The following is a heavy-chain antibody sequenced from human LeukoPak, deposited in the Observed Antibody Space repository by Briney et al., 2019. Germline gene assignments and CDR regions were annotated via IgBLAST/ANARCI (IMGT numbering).Heavy chain of an antibody. CDR3: ARESYYYDSSGYYYVYAFDI. Sequence: SETLSLTCTVSGGSISSSSYYWGWIRQPPGKGLEWIGSIYYSGSTYYNPSLKSRVTISVDTSKNQFSLKLSSVTAADTAVYYCARESYYYDSSGYYYVYAFDIWGQGTMVTVSS. J-gene: IGHJ3*02. V-gene: IGHV4-39*07. D-gene: IGHD3-22*01. CDR2: IYYSGST. CDR1: GGSISSSSYY.